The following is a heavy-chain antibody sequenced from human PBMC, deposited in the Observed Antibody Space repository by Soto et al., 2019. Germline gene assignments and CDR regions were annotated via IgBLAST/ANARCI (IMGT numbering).Heavy chain of an antibody. D-gene: IGHD3-10*01. CDR2: IFHDGTA. Sequence: KASETLSLTCAVSGVSISSGNWWTWVRQSPQGGLEYIGEIFHDGTANYYPSFERRVAISVDTSKNQFSLKLTSVTAADTAIYFCARLVYDTRLNYMNFDFWGQGTLVTVSS. J-gene: IGHJ4*02. CDR3: ARLVYDTRLNYMNFDF. V-gene: IGHV4-4*02. CDR1: GVSISSGNW.